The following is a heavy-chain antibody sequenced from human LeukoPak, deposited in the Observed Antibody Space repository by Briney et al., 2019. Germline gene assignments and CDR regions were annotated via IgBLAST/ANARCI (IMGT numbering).Heavy chain of an antibody. CDR2: ISSSGSTI. CDR3: AKPKTRNDSSGSFDY. D-gene: IGHD3-22*01. CDR1: GFTFSDYY. Sequence: PGGSLRLSCAASGFTFSDYYMSWIRQAPGKGLEWVSYISSSGSTIYYADSVKGRFTISRDNAKNSLYLQMNSLRAEDTAVYYCAKPKTRNDSSGSFDYWGQGTLVTVSS. V-gene: IGHV3-11*01. J-gene: IGHJ4*02.